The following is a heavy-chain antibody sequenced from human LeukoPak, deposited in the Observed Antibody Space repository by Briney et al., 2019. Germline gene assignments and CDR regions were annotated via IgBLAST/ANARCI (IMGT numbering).Heavy chain of an antibody. CDR2: INPIIDTA. CDR3: ACGYSYGSFDY. D-gene: IGHD5-18*01. V-gene: IGHV1-69*05. CDR1: GGTFSSYA. Sequence: SVKVSCKASGGTFSSYAISWVRQAPGQGLEWMGGINPIIDTANYAQKFQGRVTITTDESTSTAYTELSSLRSEDTAVYYCACGYSYGSFDYWGQGTLVTVSS. J-gene: IGHJ4*02.